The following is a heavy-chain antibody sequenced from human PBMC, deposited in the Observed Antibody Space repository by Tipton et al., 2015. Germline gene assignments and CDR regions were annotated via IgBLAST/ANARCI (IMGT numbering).Heavy chain of an antibody. CDR3: ARAVRGSGTFHFDH. CDR1: GFTFSTYG. V-gene: IGHV3-21*04. D-gene: IGHD3-10*01. Sequence: SLRLSCLVSGFTFSTYGLHWFRQAPGKGLEWVSSISRTSDDKFYSDSVKGRFSISRDNAKNSLYLTMDSLRFDDTATYYCARAVRGSGTFHFDHWGRGALVTVSS. J-gene: IGHJ4*02. CDR2: ISRTSDDK.